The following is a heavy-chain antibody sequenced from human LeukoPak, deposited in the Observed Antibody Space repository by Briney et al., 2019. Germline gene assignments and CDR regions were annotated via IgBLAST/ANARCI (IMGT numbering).Heavy chain of an antibody. Sequence: SETLSLTCAVSGGSISSSNWWSWVRQPPGKGLEWIGEIYHSGSTKYNPSLKSRVTISVDKSKNQFSLKLSSVTAADTAVYYCARGLWFGDPYYYYYMDVWGKGTTVTVSS. CDR2: IYHSGST. V-gene: IGHV4-4*02. CDR1: GGSISSSNW. D-gene: IGHD3-10*01. J-gene: IGHJ6*03. CDR3: ARGLWFGDPYYYYYMDV.